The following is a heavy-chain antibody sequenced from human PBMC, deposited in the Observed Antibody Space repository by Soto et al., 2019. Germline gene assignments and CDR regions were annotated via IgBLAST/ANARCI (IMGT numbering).Heavy chain of an antibody. V-gene: IGHV3-30*18. J-gene: IGHJ6*02. CDR3: AKGPLYCTNGVCYAITLYYGMDV. Sequence: GGSLRLSCAASGFTFSSYGMHWVRQAPGKGLEWVAVISYDGSNKYYADSVKGRFTISRDNSKNTLYLQMNSLRAEDTAVYYCAKGPLYCTNGVCYAITLYYGMDVWGQGTTVTVSS. CDR1: GFTFSSYG. CDR2: ISYDGSNK. D-gene: IGHD2-8*01.